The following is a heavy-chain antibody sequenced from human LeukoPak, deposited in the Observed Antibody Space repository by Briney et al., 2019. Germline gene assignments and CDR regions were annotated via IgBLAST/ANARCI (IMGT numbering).Heavy chain of an antibody. CDR2: ISGSGGST. D-gene: IGHD1-7*01. CDR3: VKDNDWNYYFDY. V-gene: IGHV3-23*01. J-gene: IGHJ4*02. Sequence: GGSLRLSCAASGFTFSSYAMSWVRQAPGKGLEWVSAISGSGGSTYYADSVKGRFTISRDNSKNTLYLQMNSLRAEDTAVYYCVKDNDWNYYFDYWGQGTLVTVSS. CDR1: GFTFSSYA.